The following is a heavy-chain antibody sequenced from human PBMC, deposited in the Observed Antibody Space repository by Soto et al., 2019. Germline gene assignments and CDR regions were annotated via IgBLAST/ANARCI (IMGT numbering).Heavy chain of an antibody. CDR3: AREGYSSGWYFFDS. Sequence: EVQLVESGGGLVQPGGSLRLSCAASGFTFSTYWMHWVCQGPGKGLVWVSRINSDGSDTHYADSVKGRFTISRDNAKNNLYLQMNSLRAEDTAMYYCAREGYSSGWYFFDSWGQGTLVTVSS. CDR2: INSDGSDT. V-gene: IGHV3-74*01. D-gene: IGHD6-19*01. J-gene: IGHJ4*02. CDR1: GFTFSTYW.